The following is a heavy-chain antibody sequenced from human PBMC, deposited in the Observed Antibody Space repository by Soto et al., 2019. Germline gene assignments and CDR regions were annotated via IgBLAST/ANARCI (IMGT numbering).Heavy chain of an antibody. D-gene: IGHD3-10*01. CDR2: INPSGSST. CDR1: GYTFTSYY. Sequence: ASVKVSCKASGYTFTSYYMHWVRQAPGQGLEWMGIINPSGSSTSYAQKFQGRVTMTRDTSTSTVYMELSSLRSEDTAVYYCARDNNYYGSGSYYNEYYYYYGMDVWGQGTTVTVSS. CDR3: ARDNNYYGSGSYYNEYYYYYGMDV. J-gene: IGHJ6*02. V-gene: IGHV1-46*01.